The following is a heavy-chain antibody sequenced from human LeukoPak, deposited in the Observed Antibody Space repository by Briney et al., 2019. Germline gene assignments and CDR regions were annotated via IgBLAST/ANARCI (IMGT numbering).Heavy chain of an antibody. J-gene: IGHJ1*01. CDR2: ISYDGSNK. V-gene: IGHV3-30-3*01. Sequence: GGSLRLSCAASGFTFSSYAMHWVRQAPGKGLEWVAVISYDGSNKYYADSVKGRFTISRDNSKNTLYLQMNSPRAEDTAVYYCARDSYQTDYGGSKYFQHWGQGTLVTVSS. D-gene: IGHD4-23*01. CDR1: GFTFSSYA. CDR3: ARDSYQTDYGGSKYFQH.